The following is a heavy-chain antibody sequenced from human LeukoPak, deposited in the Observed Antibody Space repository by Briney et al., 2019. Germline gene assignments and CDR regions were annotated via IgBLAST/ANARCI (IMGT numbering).Heavy chain of an antibody. D-gene: IGHD1-14*01. J-gene: IGHJ4*02. Sequence: GGSLRLSCAASGFIYSSYAMSWLRQAPGKGLEWVSRISGSGSSTSYADSVKGRFTISRDNSKNTLYLQMNSLRAEDTAVYDCAKENRWEWGQGTLVTVSS. V-gene: IGHV3-23*01. CDR1: GFIYSSYA. CDR2: ISGSGSST. CDR3: AKENRWE.